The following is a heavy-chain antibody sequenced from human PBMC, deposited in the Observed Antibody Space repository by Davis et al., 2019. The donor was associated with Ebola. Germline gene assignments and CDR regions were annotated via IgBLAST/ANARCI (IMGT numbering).Heavy chain of an antibody. V-gene: IGHV3-23*01. D-gene: IGHD6-25*01. CDR1: GFTFSTFT. CDR3: AKAGSSGWRDFDY. Sequence: GESLKISCAASGFTFSTFTMSWVRQGPGKGLEWVSSIIGSDSATIYADSVKGRFTISRDNSKNTLYLQMNTLGTEDTAVYYCAKAGSSGWRDFDYWGQGTLVTVSS. CDR2: IIGSDSAT. J-gene: IGHJ4*02.